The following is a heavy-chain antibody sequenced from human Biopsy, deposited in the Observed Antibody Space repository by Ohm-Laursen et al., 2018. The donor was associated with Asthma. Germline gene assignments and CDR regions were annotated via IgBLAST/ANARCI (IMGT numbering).Heavy chain of an antibody. D-gene: IGHD1-14*01. CDR1: GFTFSSSW. V-gene: IGHV3-21*01. CDR3: ARDGPELPTELDY. Sequence: GSLRLSCTASGFTFSSSWMHWVRQAPGKGLEWVSSITDTSRYIKYAGSVKGRFTISRDNAKNSLYLQMNSLRAEDTAVYYCARDGPELPTELDYWGPGTLVTVSS. J-gene: IGHJ4*02. CDR2: ITDTSRYI.